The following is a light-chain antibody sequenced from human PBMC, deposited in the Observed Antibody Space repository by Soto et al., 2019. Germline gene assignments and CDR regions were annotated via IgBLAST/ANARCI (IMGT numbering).Light chain of an antibody. V-gene: IGKV3D-15*01. CDR1: ENVGAN. Sequence: EIVLTQSPATLSVSPGEGVTLSCRASENVGANLAWYQQKPGQAPRLLIYVTSNRATGIPATFSGSGSGTEFTLTISSLQSEESAIYYCQQYNNWRLTFGGGTKVEIK. J-gene: IGKJ4*01. CDR3: QQYNNWRLT. CDR2: VTS.